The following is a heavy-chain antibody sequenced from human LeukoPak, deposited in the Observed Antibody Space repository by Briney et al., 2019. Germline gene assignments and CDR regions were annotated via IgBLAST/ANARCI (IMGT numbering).Heavy chain of an antibody. CDR2: INPNSGGT. Sequence: ASVKVSCKASGYTFTDYYMHWVRQAPGQGLEWMGWINPNSGGTNYAEKFQGRVTMTRDTSISTAYMELSRLTSDDTAVYHCARVALSPGGYNYFDYWGQGTLVTVSS. J-gene: IGHJ4*02. CDR3: ARVALSPGGYNYFDY. D-gene: IGHD3-22*01. CDR1: GYTFTDYY. V-gene: IGHV1-2*02.